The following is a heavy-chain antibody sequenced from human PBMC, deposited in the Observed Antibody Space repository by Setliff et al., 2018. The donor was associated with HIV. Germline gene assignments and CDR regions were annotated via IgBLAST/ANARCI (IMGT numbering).Heavy chain of an antibody. CDR3: ARVNPFLYYYDTSGHSGAFDI. D-gene: IGHD3-22*01. V-gene: IGHV1-2*02. CDR2: INSNSGGT. J-gene: IGHJ3*02. Sequence: ASVKVSCKASGYTFTGYYINWMRQAPGQGLEWVGWINSNSGGTNYAQRFQGRVTVTRDTSISTAYMELSRLRSDDTAVYYCARVNPFLYYYDTSGHSGAFDIWGQGTVVTVSS. CDR1: GYTFTGYY.